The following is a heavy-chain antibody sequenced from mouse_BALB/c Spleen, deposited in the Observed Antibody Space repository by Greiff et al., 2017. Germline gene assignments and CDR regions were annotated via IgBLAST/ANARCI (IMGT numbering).Heavy chain of an antibody. CDR2: IDPSDSET. Sequence: QVQLQQPGAELVKPGAPVKLSCKASGYTFTSYWMNWVKQRPGRGLEWIGRIDPSDSETHYNQKFKDKATLTVDKSSSTAYIQLSSLTSEDSAVYYCARLNGGGYFDVWGAGTTVTVSS. J-gene: IGHJ1*01. D-gene: IGHD1-1*02. CDR1: GYTFTSYW. V-gene: IGHV1-69*02. CDR3: ARLNGGGYFDV.